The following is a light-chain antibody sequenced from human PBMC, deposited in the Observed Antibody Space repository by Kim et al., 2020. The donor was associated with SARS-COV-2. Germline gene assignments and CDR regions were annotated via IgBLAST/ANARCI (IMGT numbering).Light chain of an antibody. CDR3: QQYFTTPLT. J-gene: IGKJ4*01. Sequence: ATINCKSSLRVLYNSDNKIYVAWYQQKPGPPPKLLISCASNRESGVPERFSGSVSGTQFTLTISSLQAEDVAVYYCQQYFTTPLTFGGGTKVDIK. V-gene: IGKV4-1*01. CDR1: LRVLYNSDNKIY. CDR2: CAS.